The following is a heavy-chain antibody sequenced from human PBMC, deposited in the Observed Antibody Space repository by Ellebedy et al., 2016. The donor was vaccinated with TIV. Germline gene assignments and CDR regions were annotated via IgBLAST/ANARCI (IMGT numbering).Heavy chain of an antibody. Sequence: MPSETLSLTCTVSGGSISSGDYYWSWIRQPPGKGLEWIGYIYYSGSTYYNPSLKSRVTISVDTSKNQFSLKLSSLTAADTAVYYCARDWYDYVWGSFYGMDVWGQGTTVTVSS. CDR1: GGSISSGDYY. CDR2: IYYSGST. CDR3: ARDWYDYVWGSFYGMDV. J-gene: IGHJ6*02. V-gene: IGHV4-30-4*01. D-gene: IGHD3-16*01.